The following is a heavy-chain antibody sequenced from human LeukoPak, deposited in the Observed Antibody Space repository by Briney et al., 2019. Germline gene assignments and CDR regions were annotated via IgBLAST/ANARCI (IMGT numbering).Heavy chain of an antibody. CDR1: GFAFSSYP. D-gene: IGHD3-3*02. CDR2: TSYDETNK. CDR3: ARDDSATPSID. Sequence: GGSLRLSCAASGFAFSSYPMHWVRQAPGKGLEWVAVTSYDETNKWYADSVKGRLTISRDNSKDTLYLQMSSLRPEDTAVYYCARDDSATPSIDWGQGTLVTVSS. V-gene: IGHV3-30-3*01. J-gene: IGHJ4*02.